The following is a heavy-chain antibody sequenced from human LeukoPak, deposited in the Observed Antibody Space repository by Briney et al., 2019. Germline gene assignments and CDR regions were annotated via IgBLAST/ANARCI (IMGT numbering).Heavy chain of an antibody. Sequence: SETLSLTCTVSGGSISSGDYYWSWIRQPPGKGLEWIGYIYYSGSTNYDPSLKSRVTISVDTSKNQFSLRLSSVTAADTAVYYCARDRAGGMDVWGQGTTVTVSS. CDR3: ARDRAGGMDV. J-gene: IGHJ6*02. CDR2: IYYSGST. CDR1: GGSISSGDYY. V-gene: IGHV4-61*08.